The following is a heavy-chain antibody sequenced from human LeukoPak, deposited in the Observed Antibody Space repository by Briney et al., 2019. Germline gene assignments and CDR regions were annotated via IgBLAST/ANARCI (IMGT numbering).Heavy chain of an antibody. CDR3: ARLWSRYSSSWYYFDY. J-gene: IGHJ4*02. V-gene: IGHV1-18*01. CDR1: GYTFTSYD. D-gene: IGHD6-13*01. Sequence: GASVKVSCKASGYTFTSYDINWVRQATGQGLEWMGWISAYNGNTNYAQKLQGRVTMTTDTSTSTAYMELRSLRSDDTAVYYCARLWSRYSSSWYYFDYWGQGTLVTVSS. CDR2: ISAYNGNT.